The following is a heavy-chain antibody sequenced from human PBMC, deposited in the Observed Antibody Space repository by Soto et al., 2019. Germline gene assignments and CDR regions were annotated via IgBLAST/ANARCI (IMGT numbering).Heavy chain of an antibody. V-gene: IGHV4-59*11. CDR3: AKTYSGNYFDY. CDR2: ISYSGTT. CDR1: GGSINDHY. Sequence: LSLTCTVSGGSINDHYWSWIRQPPGKRLEWIGYISYSGTTTYNPSLKSRVTISVDTSKNQFSLKLSSVTAADTAVYYCAKTYSGNYFDYWGQGTLVTVS. J-gene: IGHJ4*02. D-gene: IGHD1-26*01.